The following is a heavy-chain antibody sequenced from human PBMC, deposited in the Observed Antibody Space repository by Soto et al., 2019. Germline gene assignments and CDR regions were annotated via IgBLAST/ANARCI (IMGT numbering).Heavy chain of an antibody. Sequence: SAPLSLTCSFSGGSVSNKTYYWSWIRQPPGKRLEWIGYVYYSGTTNYNPSLKSRVTISVDLSKNQFSLRLSSVTTADTALYYCARTTAVPNTLRSRYFFDYWGQGTLVTVSS. CDR1: GGSVSNKTYY. CDR2: VYYSGTT. D-gene: IGHD4-17*01. CDR3: ARTTAVPNTLRSRYFFDY. V-gene: IGHV4-61*01. J-gene: IGHJ4*02.